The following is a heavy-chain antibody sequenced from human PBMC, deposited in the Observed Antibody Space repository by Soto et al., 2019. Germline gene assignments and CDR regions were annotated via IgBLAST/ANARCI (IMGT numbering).Heavy chain of an antibody. Sequence: GGSLRLSCAASGFTFSSYAMSWVRQAPGKGLEWVSAISGSGGSTYYADSVKGRFTISRDNSKHTLYLQMNSLRAEDTAVYYCAKVDTGYSSGWYPSDIWGQGTMVTVSS. V-gene: IGHV3-23*01. CDR1: GFTFSSYA. J-gene: IGHJ3*02. D-gene: IGHD6-19*01. CDR2: ISGSGGST. CDR3: AKVDTGYSSGWYPSDI.